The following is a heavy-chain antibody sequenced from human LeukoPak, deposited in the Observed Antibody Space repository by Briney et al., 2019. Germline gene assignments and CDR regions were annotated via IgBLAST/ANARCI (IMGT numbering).Heavy chain of an antibody. D-gene: IGHD6-19*01. CDR1: GFTFSSYW. CDR2: IKQDGSEK. J-gene: IGHJ6*02. CDR3: ARNRYSSGWNYYYYYYGMDV. V-gene: IGHV3-7*01. Sequence: GGSLRLSCAASGFTFSSYWMSWVRQAPGKGLEWVAHIKQDGSEKYYVDSVKGRFTISRDNAKNSLYLQMNSLRAEDTAVYYCARNRYSSGWNYYYYYYGMDVWGQGTTVTVSS.